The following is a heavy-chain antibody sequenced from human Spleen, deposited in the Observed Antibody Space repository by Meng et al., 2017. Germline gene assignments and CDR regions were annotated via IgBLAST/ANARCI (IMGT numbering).Heavy chain of an antibody. CDR2: ISSSGSTI. D-gene: IGHD6-6*01. J-gene: IGHJ6*02. Sequence: GESLKISCAASGFTFSSYEMNWVRQAPGKGLEWVSYISSSGSTIYYADSVKGRFTISRDNAKNSLYLQMNSLRAEDTAVYYCARDSLGRLYSSSSFNWLQSTWVHYYYYGMDVWGQGTMVTVSS. V-gene: IGHV3-48*03. CDR3: ARDSLGRLYSSSSFNWLQSTWVHYYYYGMDV. CDR1: GFTFSSYE.